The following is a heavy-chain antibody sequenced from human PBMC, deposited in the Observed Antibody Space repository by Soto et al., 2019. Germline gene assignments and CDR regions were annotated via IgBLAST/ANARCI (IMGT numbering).Heavy chain of an antibody. Sequence: QVQLVQSGAEVKKPGSSVKVSCKASGGTFSSYTISWVRQATGRGLEWMGRIIPILGIANYAQKFPGRVAITEDNTTSTAYLELSSLRSDDTAVYYCASGIYSSSWDTCFDPWGQGTMVTVSS. J-gene: IGHJ5*02. V-gene: IGHV1-69*02. CDR1: GGTFSSYT. CDR2: IIPILGIA. D-gene: IGHD6-13*01. CDR3: ASGIYSSSWDTCFDP.